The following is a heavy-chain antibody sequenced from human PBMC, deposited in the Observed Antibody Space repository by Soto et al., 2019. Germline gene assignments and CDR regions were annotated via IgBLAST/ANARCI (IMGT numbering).Heavy chain of an antibody. D-gene: IGHD3-3*02. J-gene: IGHJ5*02. V-gene: IGHV3-49*04. CDR2: IRKKADGGRR. CDR1: GFTFGDHT. CDR3: TRAPPPFT. Sequence: GGSLRLSCSASGFTFGDHTMTWVRQAPGKGLEWVGFIRKKADGGRREFAASVKGRFTISRDDSKGIAYLQMNGPKTEDTAMYYCTRAPPPFTWGQGTLVTVST.